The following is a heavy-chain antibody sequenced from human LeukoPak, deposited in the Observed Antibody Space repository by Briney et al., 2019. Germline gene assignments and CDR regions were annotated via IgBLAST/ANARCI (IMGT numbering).Heavy chain of an antibody. V-gene: IGHV4-34*01. J-gene: IGHJ3*02. CDR2: INHSGST. D-gene: IGHD3-10*01. Sequence: SETLSLTCAVYGGSFSGYYWSWIRQPPGKGLEWIGEINHSGSTNYNPSLKSRVTISVDTSKNQFSLKLSSVTAADTAVYYCARDPRRYGSGRLRGNDAFDIWGQGTMVTVSS. CDR3: ARDPRRYGSGRLRGNDAFDI. CDR1: GGSFSGYY.